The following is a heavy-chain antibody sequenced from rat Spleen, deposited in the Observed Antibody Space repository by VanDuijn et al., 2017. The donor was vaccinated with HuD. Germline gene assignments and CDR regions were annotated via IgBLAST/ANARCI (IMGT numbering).Heavy chain of an antibody. CDR3: ARDTNYIEY. CDR2: IPNGGPNT. D-gene: IGHD2-1*01. V-gene: IGHV5-25*01. CDR1: GFTFSNYY. Sequence: EVQLVESGGGLVQPGRSMKLSCAASGFTFSNYYMAWVRQAPGKGLEWVASIPNGGPNTYYSDSVKDRFTISRDNTKNTLYLQMNSLRSEDTATYYCARDTNYIEYWGHGVMVTVSS. J-gene: IGHJ2*01.